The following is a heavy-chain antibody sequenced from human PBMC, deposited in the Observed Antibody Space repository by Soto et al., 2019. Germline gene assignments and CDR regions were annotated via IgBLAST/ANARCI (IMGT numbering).Heavy chain of an antibody. CDR2: MNPNSGNT. D-gene: IGHD6-19*01. Sequence: ASVKVSCKASGYTFTSYDINWVRQATGQGLEWMGWMNPNSGNTGYAQKFQGRVTITADESTSSAHMELSSLRSEDTAVYYCAIWLKEAGISGNSYYGMDVWGQGTTVIGSS. V-gene: IGHV1-8*01. CDR3: AIWLKEAGISGNSYYGMDV. J-gene: IGHJ6*02. CDR1: GYTFTSYD.